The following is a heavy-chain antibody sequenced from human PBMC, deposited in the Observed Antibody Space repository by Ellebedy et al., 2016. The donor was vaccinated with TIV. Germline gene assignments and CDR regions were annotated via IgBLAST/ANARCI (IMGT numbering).Heavy chain of an antibody. J-gene: IGHJ4*02. D-gene: IGHD5-18*01. CDR1: GGTFSSYG. CDR2: ISAYNGNA. CDR3: AREPDTAMITCDY. V-gene: IGHV1-18*01. Sequence: ASVKVSCKASGGTFSSYGISWVRQAPGQGLEWMGWISAYNGNANYAQKLQGRVTMTTDTSTSTAYMELRSLRSDDTAMYYCAREPDTAMITCDYWGQGTLVTVSS.